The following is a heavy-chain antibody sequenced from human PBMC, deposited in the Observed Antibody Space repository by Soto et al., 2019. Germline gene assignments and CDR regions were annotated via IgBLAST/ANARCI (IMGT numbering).Heavy chain of an antibody. J-gene: IGHJ4*02. CDR2: ISWNSGSI. CDR3: AKVGMRSRSSTFDY. Sequence: GGSLRLSCAASGFTFDDYAMHWVRQAPGKGLEWVSGISWNSGSIGYADSVKGRFTISRDNAKNSLYLQMNSLRAEDTALYYCAKVGMRSRSSTFDYWGQGTLVTVSS. V-gene: IGHV3-9*01. CDR1: GFTFDDYA. D-gene: IGHD6-6*01.